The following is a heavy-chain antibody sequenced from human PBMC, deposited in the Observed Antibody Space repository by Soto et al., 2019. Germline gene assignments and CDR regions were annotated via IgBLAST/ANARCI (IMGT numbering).Heavy chain of an antibody. V-gene: IGHV4-4*02. D-gene: IGHD2-15*01. J-gene: IGHJ5*02. CDR2: IHHGGNI. CDR3: ARVRLYCRRTTCYQVP. Sequence: SKTLSLTCAVSGESIIRTNRWHWVRRSPEKGLEWIGEIHHGGNINYNPSLMSRVTISMDKSWNQCSLKLISVTAADTAVYYCARVRLYCRRTTCYQVPWGQGPLLTVST. CDR1: GESIIRTNR.